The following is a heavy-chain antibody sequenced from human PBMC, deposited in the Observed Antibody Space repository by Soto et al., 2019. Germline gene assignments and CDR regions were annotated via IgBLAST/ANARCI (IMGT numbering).Heavy chain of an antibody. J-gene: IGHJ5*02. CDR1: GGTFSSYA. V-gene: IGHV1-69*13. Sequence: GASVKVSCKASGGTFSSYAIRWVRQAPGHGLEWMGGIIPIFGTANYAQKFQGRVTITADESTSTAYMELSSLRSEDTAVYYCARVAGCSSTSCPNWFDPWGQGTLVTVSS. CDR3: ARVAGCSSTSCPNWFDP. D-gene: IGHD2-2*01. CDR2: IIPIFGTA.